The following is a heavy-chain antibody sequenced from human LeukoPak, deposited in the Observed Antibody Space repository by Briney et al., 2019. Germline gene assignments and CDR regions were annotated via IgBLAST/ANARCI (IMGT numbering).Heavy chain of an antibody. CDR1: GFTFSSYA. Sequence: PGGSLRLSCAASGFTFSSYAMSWVRQAPGKGLEWVSAISGSGGSTYYADSVKGRFTISRDNSKNTLYLQMNSLRAEDTAVYYCAKDSCSSTSCCTFYEDYWGQGTLVTVSS. D-gene: IGHD2-2*02. V-gene: IGHV3-23*01. CDR2: ISGSGGST. CDR3: AKDSCSSTSCCTFYEDY. J-gene: IGHJ4*02.